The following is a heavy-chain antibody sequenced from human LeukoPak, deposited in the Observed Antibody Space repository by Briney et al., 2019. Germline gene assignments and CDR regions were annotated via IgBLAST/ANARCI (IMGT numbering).Heavy chain of an antibody. V-gene: IGHV3-15*01. CDR3: TTDLGLTLIRGVIVN. CDR2: IKSEGDGETT. J-gene: IGHJ4*02. CDR1: GFTFTNAW. Sequence: GGSLRLSCAASGFTFTNAWMTWVRQAPGKGLEWVGRIKSEGDGETTDYAAPVKGRFSMSRDDSKATVYLQMYSLEAEDTAVYYCTTDLGLTLIRGVIVNWGQGALVTVSS. D-gene: IGHD3-10*01.